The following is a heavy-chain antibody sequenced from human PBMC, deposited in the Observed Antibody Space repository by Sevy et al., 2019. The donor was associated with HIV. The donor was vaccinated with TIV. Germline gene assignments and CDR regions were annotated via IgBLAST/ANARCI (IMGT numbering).Heavy chain of an antibody. D-gene: IGHD3-16*01. Sequence: GGSLRLSCAASGFSVSDHSVRWIRQTPGKGLEWISYISVSSSAKYYTDSMKGRFAISRDNARNSLYLQMNSLRVEDTAVYFCVGRRYSPAYSWSYHFDYWGQGALVTVSS. J-gene: IGHJ4*02. CDR2: ISVSSSAK. CDR1: GFSVSDHS. V-gene: IGHV3-11*01. CDR3: VGRRYSPAYSWSYHFDY.